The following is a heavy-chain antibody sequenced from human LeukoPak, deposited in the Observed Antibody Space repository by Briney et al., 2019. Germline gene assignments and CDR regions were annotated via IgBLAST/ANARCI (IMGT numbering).Heavy chain of an antibody. J-gene: IGHJ4*02. Sequence: GGSLRLSCAASGFTFDDYAMHWVRQAPGKGLEWVSLINWDGGSTYYADSVKGRFTISRDNSKNSLYLQMNSLRAEDTALYYCAKGYSSGWYDYFDYWGQGTLVTVSS. V-gene: IGHV3-43D*03. CDR1: GFTFDDYA. CDR2: INWDGGST. D-gene: IGHD6-19*01. CDR3: AKGYSSGWYDYFDY.